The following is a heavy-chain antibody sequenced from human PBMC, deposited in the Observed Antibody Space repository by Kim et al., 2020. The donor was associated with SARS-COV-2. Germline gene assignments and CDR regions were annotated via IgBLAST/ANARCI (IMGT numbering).Heavy chain of an antibody. V-gene: IGHV4-39*07. CDR3: ARDNWGNSYACCDY. D-gene: IGHD5-18*01. CDR1: GGSISSSSYY. CDR2: IYYTGIT. Sequence: SETLSLTCTVSGGSISSSSYYWGWIRQPPGKGLEWIGSIYYTGITYYNPSLKSRVTISVDTSTNEFSLKLSSVTAADTAVYYCARDNWGNSYACCDYWG. J-gene: IGHJ4*01.